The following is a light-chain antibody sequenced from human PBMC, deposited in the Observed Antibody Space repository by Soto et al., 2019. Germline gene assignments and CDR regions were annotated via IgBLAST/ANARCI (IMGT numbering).Light chain of an antibody. J-gene: IGLJ3*02. CDR3: QSYDRSLSGSV. CDR2: SDI. CDR1: SSNVGAGYD. Sequence: QSVLTQPPSVSGAPGQRVTISCTGSSSNVGAGYDVHWYQQLPGTAPKLLIYSDINRPSGIPDRFSGSRSGISASLAITGLQAEDEADYYCQSYDRSLSGSVFGGGTKLTVL. V-gene: IGLV1-40*01.